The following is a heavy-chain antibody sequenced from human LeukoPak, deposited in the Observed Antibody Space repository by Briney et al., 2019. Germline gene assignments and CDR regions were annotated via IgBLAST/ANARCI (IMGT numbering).Heavy chain of an antibody. Sequence: ASVKVSCKASGYTFTSYGISWVRQAPGQGLEWMGWISAYYGNTNYAQKLQGRVTMTTDTSTSTAYMELRSLRSDDTAVYYCARDPDCSSTSCYGFDYWGQGTLVTVSS. CDR3: ARDPDCSSTSCYGFDY. D-gene: IGHD2-2*01. CDR1: GYTFTSYG. CDR2: ISAYYGNT. V-gene: IGHV1-18*01. J-gene: IGHJ4*02.